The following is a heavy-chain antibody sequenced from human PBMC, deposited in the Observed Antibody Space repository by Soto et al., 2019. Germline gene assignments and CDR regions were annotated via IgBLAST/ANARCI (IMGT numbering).Heavy chain of an antibody. CDR2: VYWNDDK. J-gene: IGHJ5*02. D-gene: IGHD1-20*01. Sequence: QITLKESGPPLVKPTETLTLTCAFSGFSLTTSGVGVGWIRQPPGKALEWLAVVYWNDDKRYRPSLRSRLNITKDTSKNQVVLTMTNMDPVDTATYYCVHRVTSAYSHEKYKSWYVSYWFDPWGQGTLVTVSS. V-gene: IGHV2-5*01. CDR3: VHRVTSAYSHEKYKSWYVSYWFDP. CDR1: GFSLTTSGVG.